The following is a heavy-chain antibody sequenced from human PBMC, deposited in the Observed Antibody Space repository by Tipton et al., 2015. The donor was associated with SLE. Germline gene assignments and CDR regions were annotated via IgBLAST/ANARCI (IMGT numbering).Heavy chain of an antibody. V-gene: IGHV4-59*08. D-gene: IGHD3/OR15-3a*01. CDR1: GGSISSYY. CDR2: IYYNGST. CDR3: ARRPDWVKAFDI. J-gene: IGHJ3*02. Sequence: TLSLTCTVSGGSISSYYWGWIRQPPGKGMEWIWYIYYNGSTNYNPSLKSRVSISVDTSKNQFSLKLSSVTAADTAVYYCARRPDWVKAFDIWGQGTMLTVS.